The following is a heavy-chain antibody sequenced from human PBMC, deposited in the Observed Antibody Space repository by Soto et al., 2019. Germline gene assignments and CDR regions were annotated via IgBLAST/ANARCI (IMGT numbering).Heavy chain of an antibody. Sequence: GSLRLSCAACGFTFSSYCMHWVRQAPGKGLEWVAVIWYDGSNKYYADSVKGRFTISRDNSKNTLYLQMNSLRAEDTAVYYCARDQRYYYGSGNHSTYYYGMDVWGQGTTVTVSS. D-gene: IGHD3-10*01. V-gene: IGHV3-33*01. CDR1: GFTFSSYC. J-gene: IGHJ6*02. CDR3: ARDQRYYYGSGNHSTYYYGMDV. CDR2: IWYDGSNK.